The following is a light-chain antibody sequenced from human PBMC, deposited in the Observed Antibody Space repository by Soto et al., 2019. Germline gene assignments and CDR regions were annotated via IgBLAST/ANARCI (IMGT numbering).Light chain of an antibody. V-gene: IGLV2-14*01. J-gene: IGLJ3*02. CDR2: EVT. Sequence: QSALTQPASVSGSPGQSITISCTGTSSDVGGYNYVSWYQQHSGKAPKLIIYEVTNRPSGVSNRFSASKSGNTASLTIFGLQAEDEADYYCSSYTSSSSWVFGGGTKLTVL. CDR1: SSDVGGYNY. CDR3: SSYTSSSSWV.